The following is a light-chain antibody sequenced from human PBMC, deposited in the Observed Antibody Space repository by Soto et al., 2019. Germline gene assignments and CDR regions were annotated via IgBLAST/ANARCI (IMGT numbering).Light chain of an antibody. Sequence: QSVLTQPASVSGSPGQSITISCSGTSSDVGSYNLVSWYQQHPGKAPKLMIYEGGKRPSGVSNRFSGSKSGNTASLTISGLQAEDEADYYCCSYAGSSTLVVFGGGTQLTVL. J-gene: IGLJ2*01. CDR2: EGG. V-gene: IGLV2-23*01. CDR3: CSYAGSSTLVV. CDR1: SSDVGSYNL.